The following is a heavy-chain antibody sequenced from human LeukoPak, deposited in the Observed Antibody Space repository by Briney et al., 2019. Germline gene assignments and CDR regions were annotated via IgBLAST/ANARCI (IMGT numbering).Heavy chain of an antibody. D-gene: IGHD2-2*01. CDR2: NVVGSGNT. Sequence: SVKVSCTASGFTFTSSAVQWVRQARGQRLKWIGWNVVGSGNTNYAQKFQERVTITRDMSTSTAYMKLSSLRSEDTAVYYCAASVRDIVVVAAAYVNYYYYGMDVWGKGTTVTVSS. CDR1: GFTFTSSA. CDR3: AASVRDIVVVAAAYVNYYYYGMDV. V-gene: IGHV1-58*01. J-gene: IGHJ6*04.